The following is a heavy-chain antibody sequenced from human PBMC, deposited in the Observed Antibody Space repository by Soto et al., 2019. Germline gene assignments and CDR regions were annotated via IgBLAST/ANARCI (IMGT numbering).Heavy chain of an antibody. CDR2: INHSGST. Sequence: SETLSLTCAVYGGSFSGYYWSWIRQPPGKGLEWIGEINHSGSTNYNPSLKSRVTISVDTSKNQFSLKLSSVTAADTAVYYCARSRYSSSWYGRYFDYWGQGTLVTVSS. CDR3: ARSRYSSSWYGRYFDY. D-gene: IGHD6-13*01. V-gene: IGHV4-34*01. CDR1: GGSFSGYY. J-gene: IGHJ4*02.